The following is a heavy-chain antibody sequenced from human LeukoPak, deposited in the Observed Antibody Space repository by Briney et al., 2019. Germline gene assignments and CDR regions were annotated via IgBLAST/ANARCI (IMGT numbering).Heavy chain of an antibody. V-gene: IGHV3-23*01. D-gene: IGHD3-10*01. CDR3: AKVPITMVRGVITGPFDY. J-gene: IGHJ4*02. Sequence: GGSLRLSCAASGFTFSSYAMSWVRQAPGKGLEWVSAISGSGGSTYYADSVRGRFTISRDNSKNTLYLQMNSLRAEDTAVYYCAKVPITMVRGVITGPFDYWGQGTLVTVSS. CDR1: GFTFSSYA. CDR2: ISGSGGST.